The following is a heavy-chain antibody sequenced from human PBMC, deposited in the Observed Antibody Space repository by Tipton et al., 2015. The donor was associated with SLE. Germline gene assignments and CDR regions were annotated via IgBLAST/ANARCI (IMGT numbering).Heavy chain of an antibody. D-gene: IGHD2-2*01. CDR3: ARDWCSSTSCYGYYYMDV. J-gene: IGHJ6*03. Sequence: LRLSCSVSGGSLSSSSYYWGWIRQLPGKGLEWIGNINYSGTTYFNPSLKSRVTISVDTSKNQFSLKLSSVTAADTAVYYCARDWCSSTSCYGYYYMDVWGKGTTVTVSS. CDR1: GGSLSSSSYY. V-gene: IGHV4-39*07. CDR2: INYSGTT.